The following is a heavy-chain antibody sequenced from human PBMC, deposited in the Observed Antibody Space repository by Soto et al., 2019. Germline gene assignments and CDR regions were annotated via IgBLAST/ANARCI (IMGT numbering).Heavy chain of an antibody. CDR1: GDTISTVDYF. Sequence: LSETLSLTCSVSGDTISTVDYFWAWIRQPPGQALEYIGYIYKSATTYYNPSFEGRVAISLDTSKSHFSLNVTSVTAADTAVYFCARGRYCLSDSCAPNEIDS. CDR3: ARGRYCLSDSCAPNEIDS. J-gene: IGHJ5*01. D-gene: IGHD2-15*01. CDR2: IYKSATT. V-gene: IGHV4-30-4*01.